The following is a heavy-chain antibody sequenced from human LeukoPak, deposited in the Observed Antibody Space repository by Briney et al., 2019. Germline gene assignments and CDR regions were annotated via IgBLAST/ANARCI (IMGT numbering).Heavy chain of an antibody. V-gene: IGHV1-2*02. CDR1: GYTFTGYY. J-gene: IGHJ4*02. CDR2: INPNSGGT. CDR3: ARAPYVVVLPAAWVH. D-gene: IGHD2-2*01. Sequence: GPGKLSSKASGYTFTGYYMHWVRQAPGQGLEWRGWINPNSGGTNYSQKFQGRVTMTEDTSTNTAYMELRSLRSDDTAVYYCARAPYVVVLPAAWVHWGQGTLVTVSS.